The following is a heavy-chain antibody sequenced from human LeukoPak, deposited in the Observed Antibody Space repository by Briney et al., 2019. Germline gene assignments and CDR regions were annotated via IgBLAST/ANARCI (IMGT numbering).Heavy chain of an antibody. D-gene: IGHD6-6*01. Sequence: GGPLRLSCAASGFTFSSYSMTWVRQAPGKGLEWVSSISSSSSYIYYADSVKGRFTISRDNAKNSLYLQMNSLRAEDTAVYYCASSVVEQLVRDDYWGQGTLVTVSS. J-gene: IGHJ4*02. V-gene: IGHV3-21*01. CDR3: ASSVVEQLVRDDY. CDR1: GFTFSSYS. CDR2: ISSSSSYI.